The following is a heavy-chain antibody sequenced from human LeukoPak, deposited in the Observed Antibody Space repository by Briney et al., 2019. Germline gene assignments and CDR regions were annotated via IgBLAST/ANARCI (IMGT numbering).Heavy chain of an antibody. V-gene: IGHV4-59*01. D-gene: IGHD1-26*01. J-gene: IGHJ4*02. CDR1: GSSIIDYY. CDR3: ARGVAGSGSTPNY. CDR2: IYYNGNT. Sequence: SETLSLTCTVSGSSIIDYYWSWIRQPPGKGLEWIGYIYYNGNTNYNPSLKSRVTISEDTSKNQSSLKLNSVTAADTAVYYCARGVAGSGSTPNYWGQGTLVTVSS.